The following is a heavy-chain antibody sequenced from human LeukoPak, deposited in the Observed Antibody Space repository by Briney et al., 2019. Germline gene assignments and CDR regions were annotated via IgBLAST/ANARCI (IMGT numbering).Heavy chain of an antibody. D-gene: IGHD3-22*01. V-gene: IGHV3-48*03. CDR3: ARETDYYDSTGAFDI. CDR2: ISSSGSTI. J-gene: IGHJ3*02. Sequence: GGSLRLSCAASGFTFSSYEMNWVRQAPWKGLEWVSYISSSGSTIYYADSVKGRFTISRDNAKNSLYLQMNSLRAEDTAVYYCARETDYYDSTGAFDIWGQGTMVTVSS. CDR1: GFTFSSYE.